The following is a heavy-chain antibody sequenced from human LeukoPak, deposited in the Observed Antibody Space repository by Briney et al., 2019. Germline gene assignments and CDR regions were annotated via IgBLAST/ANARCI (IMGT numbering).Heavy chain of an antibody. CDR2: ISGSGGST. J-gene: IGHJ4*02. V-gene: IGHV3-23*01. Sequence: GGSLRLSCAASGFTFSSYGMSWVRQAPGKGLEWVSAISGSGGSTYYADSVKGRFTISRDNSKNTLYLQMNSLRAEDTAVYYCAKDPITMVRGVIIMGGNDYFDYWGQGTLVTVSS. CDR3: AKDPITMVRGVIIMGGNDYFDY. D-gene: IGHD3-10*01. CDR1: GFTFSSYG.